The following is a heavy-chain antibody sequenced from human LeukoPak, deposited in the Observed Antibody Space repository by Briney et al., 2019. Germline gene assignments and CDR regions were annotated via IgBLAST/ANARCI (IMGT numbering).Heavy chain of an antibody. Sequence: SVKVSCKASGGTFSSYAISWVRQAPGQGLEWMGGIIPIFGTANYAQKFQGRVTITADESTSTAYMELSSLRSEDTAVYYCASGRGAGGTYYFDYWGQGTLVTVSS. J-gene: IGHJ4*02. CDR1: GGTFSSYA. V-gene: IGHV1-69*01. CDR2: IIPIFGTA. D-gene: IGHD1-26*01. CDR3: ASGRGAGGTYYFDY.